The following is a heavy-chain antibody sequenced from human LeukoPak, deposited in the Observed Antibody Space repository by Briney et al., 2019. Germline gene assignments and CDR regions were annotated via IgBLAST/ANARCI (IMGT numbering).Heavy chain of an antibody. V-gene: IGHV3-21*01. CDR1: GFTFSSYS. Sequence: GGSLRLSCAASGFTFSSYSMNWVRQAPGKGLEWVSSISSNSSYIYYADSVKGRFTISRDNAKNSLYLQVNSLRAEDTAVYYCARADDSSGYTGGTFDYWGQGTLVTVSS. CDR2: ISSNSSYI. J-gene: IGHJ4*02. CDR3: ARADDSSGYTGGTFDY. D-gene: IGHD3-22*01.